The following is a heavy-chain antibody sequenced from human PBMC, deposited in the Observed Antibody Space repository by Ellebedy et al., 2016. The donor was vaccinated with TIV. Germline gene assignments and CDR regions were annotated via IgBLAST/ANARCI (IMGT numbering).Heavy chain of an antibody. J-gene: IGHJ3*02. Sequence: PGGSLRLSCTASGFTFSDHSMDWVRQAPGRGLEWVGHIRTKASSYTTIYAASVKGRFSISRDDSKKSLYLQMNSLKTEDTAVYYCVRGGSYFSGGSDSFDIWGQGTVVTVSS. CDR1: GFTFSDHS. CDR3: VRGGSYFSGGSDSFDI. D-gene: IGHD1-26*01. CDR2: IRTKASSYTT. V-gene: IGHV3-72*01.